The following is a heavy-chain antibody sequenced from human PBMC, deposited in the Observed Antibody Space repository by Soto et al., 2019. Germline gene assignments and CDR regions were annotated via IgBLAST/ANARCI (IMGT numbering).Heavy chain of an antibody. D-gene: IGHD6-19*01. J-gene: IGHJ5*02. CDR2: IYYNGSP. CDR3: ARGGSGWYYWFDP. Sequence: QVQLQESGPGLVKPSETLSLTCSVSGDSMKTYYWSWIRQHPGKGLEWIGNIYYNGSPNYNPSLKSRVTISIDTSKSQFSLKLSSVTAADTAMYYCARGGSGWYYWFDPWGQGTLVTVSS. CDR1: GDSMKTYY. V-gene: IGHV4-59*01.